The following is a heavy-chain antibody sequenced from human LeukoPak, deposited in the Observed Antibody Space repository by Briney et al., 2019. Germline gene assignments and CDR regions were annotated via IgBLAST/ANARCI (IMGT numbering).Heavy chain of an antibody. J-gene: IGHJ4*02. CDR2: IIPILGIA. CDR3: VRRTTVTTNDY. CDR1: GGTFSSYA. Sequence: ASVKVSCKASGGTFSSYAISWVRQAPGQGIEWMGRIIPILGIANYAQKFQGRVTITADKSTSTAYMELSSLRSEDTAVYYCVRRTTVTTNDYWGQGTLVTVSS. D-gene: IGHD4-11*01. V-gene: IGHV1-69*04.